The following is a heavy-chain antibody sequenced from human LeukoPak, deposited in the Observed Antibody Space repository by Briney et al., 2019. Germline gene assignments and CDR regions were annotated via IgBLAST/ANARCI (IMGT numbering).Heavy chain of an antibody. V-gene: IGHV4-34*01. CDR3: ARERRFLEWLQVFDP. CDR1: GGSFSGYY. Sequence: SETLSLTCAVYGGSFSGYYWNWIRQPPGKGLEWIGEINHSGSTNYNPSLKSRVTISVDTSKNQFSLKLSSVTAADTAVYYCARERRFLEWLQVFDPWGQGTLVTVSS. J-gene: IGHJ5*02. CDR2: INHSGST. D-gene: IGHD3-3*01.